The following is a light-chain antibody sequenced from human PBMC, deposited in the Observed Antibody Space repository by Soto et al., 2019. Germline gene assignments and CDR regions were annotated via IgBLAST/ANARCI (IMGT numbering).Light chain of an antibody. V-gene: IGLV1-51*01. J-gene: IGLJ2*01. CDR2: DNN. CDR3: ATWDDSLSAVL. CDR1: SSNIGNNY. Sequence: QSVLTQPPSVSAAPGQKVTISCSGSSSNIGNNYVSWYQQLSGTAPKLLIYDNNRRPSGIPDRFSDSKSGTSATLGITGLQTGDEADYFCATWDDSLSAVLFGGGTKLTVL.